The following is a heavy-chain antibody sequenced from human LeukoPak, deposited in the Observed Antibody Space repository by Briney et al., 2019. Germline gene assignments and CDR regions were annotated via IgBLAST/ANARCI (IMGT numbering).Heavy chain of an antibody. V-gene: IGHV3-30*02. J-gene: IGHJ4*02. CDR1: GFTFSGYG. CDR2: IRYDGSYK. D-gene: IGHD6-13*01. Sequence: PGGSLRLSCVASGFTFSGYGMHWVRQAPGKGLEWVTFIRYDGSYKYYADSVKGRFTISRDNSKSTLYLQMNSLRAEDTAVYYCAGIAAVAIYWGQGTLVTVSS. CDR3: AGIAAVAIY.